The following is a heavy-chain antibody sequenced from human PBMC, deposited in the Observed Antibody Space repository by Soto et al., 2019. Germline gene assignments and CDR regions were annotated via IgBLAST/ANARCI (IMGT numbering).Heavy chain of an antibody. Sequence: ASVKVSCKTSGYSFTSNAITWVRQAPGQGLEWMGWISTYSGDPNYAQKFQGRVTMTTDTSTNTAYMELRNLRSDDTAVYYCARVWGSYNEPSGGAGFDPWGQGTLVTVSS. V-gene: IGHV1-18*04. CDR1: GYSFTSNA. CDR3: ARVWGSYNEPSGGAGFDP. CDR2: ISTYSGDP. D-gene: IGHD3-16*01. J-gene: IGHJ5*02.